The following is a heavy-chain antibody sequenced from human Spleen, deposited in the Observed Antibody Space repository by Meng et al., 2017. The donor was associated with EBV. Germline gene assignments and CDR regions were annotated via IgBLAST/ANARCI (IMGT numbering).Heavy chain of an antibody. CDR3: ASESGRGFTPDY. J-gene: IGHJ4*02. CDR2: LIPMSGAP. Sequence: GHLVHLGAGGKKPGSLGKVSCKTSGGTFSSYAISWVRQAPGQGLEWMGGLIPMSGAPYYAQKFQGRVTITADESTSTHYMDLSSLRSEDTAVYYCASESGRGFTPDYWGQGTLVTVSS. V-gene: IGHV1-69*01. CDR1: GGTFSSYA. D-gene: IGHD3-10*01.